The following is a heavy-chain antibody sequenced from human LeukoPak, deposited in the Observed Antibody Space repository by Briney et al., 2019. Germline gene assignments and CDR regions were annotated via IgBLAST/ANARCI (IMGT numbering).Heavy chain of an antibody. CDR3: AKGSSSWYYYYGMDV. J-gene: IGHJ6*02. Sequence: GGPLRLSCAASGFTFSSYAMSWVRQAPGKGLEWVSAISGSGGSTYYADSVKGRFTISRDNSKNTLYLQMNSLRAEDTAVYYCAKGSSSWYYYYGMDVWGQGTTVTVSS. V-gene: IGHV3-23*01. D-gene: IGHD6-13*01. CDR2: ISGSGGST. CDR1: GFTFSSYA.